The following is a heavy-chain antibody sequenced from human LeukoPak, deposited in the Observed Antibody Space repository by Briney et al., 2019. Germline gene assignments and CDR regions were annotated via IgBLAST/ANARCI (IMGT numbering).Heavy chain of an antibody. Sequence: GASVKVSCKVSGYTLTELSMHWVRQAPGKGLEWMGWISTYNGDTNYAQKLQGRVTMTTDTSTSTAYMELRSLRSDDTAVYYCARDWGKGEYYFDYWGQGTLVTVSS. D-gene: IGHD7-27*01. CDR2: ISTYNGDT. J-gene: IGHJ4*02. CDR3: ARDWGKGEYYFDY. V-gene: IGHV1-18*01. CDR1: GYTLTELS.